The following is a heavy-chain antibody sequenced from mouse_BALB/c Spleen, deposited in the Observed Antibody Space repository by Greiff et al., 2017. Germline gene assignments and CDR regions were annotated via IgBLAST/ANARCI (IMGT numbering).Heavy chain of an antibody. Sequence: DVHLVESGGGLVKPGGSLKLSCAASGFTFSSYAMSWVRQTPEKRLEWVASISSGGSTYYPDSVKGRFTISRDNARNILYLQMSSLRSEDTAMYYCARGGTTVADYWGQGTTLTVSS. J-gene: IGHJ2*01. V-gene: IGHV5-6-5*01. CDR3: ARGGTTVADY. CDR1: GFTFSSYA. D-gene: IGHD1-1*01. CDR2: ISSGGST.